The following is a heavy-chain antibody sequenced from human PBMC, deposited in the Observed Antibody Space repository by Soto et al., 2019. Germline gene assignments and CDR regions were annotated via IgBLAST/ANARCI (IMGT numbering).Heavy chain of an antibody. D-gene: IGHD2-8*01. CDR1: GFTFSSYS. Sequence: EVQLVETGGGLVKPGGSLRLSCAASGFTFSSYSMNWVRQAPGKGLEWVSSISSSSSYIYYADSVKGRFTISRDNAKNSLYLQMNSLRAEDTAVYYCAREALRCAAFDIWGQGTMVTVSS. CDR2: ISSSSSYI. V-gene: IGHV3-21*01. J-gene: IGHJ3*02. CDR3: AREALRCAAFDI.